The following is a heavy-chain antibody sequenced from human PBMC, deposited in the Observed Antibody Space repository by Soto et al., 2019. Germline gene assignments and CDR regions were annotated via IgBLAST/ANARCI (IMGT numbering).Heavy chain of an antibody. CDR1: GFTFDDYT. CDR2: ISWDGGST. CDR3: ATLSNYDSSGYYGNIFAY. Sequence: GGSLRLSCAASGFTFDDYTIHWVRQAPGEGLEWVSLISWDGGSTYYADSVKGRFTISRDNSKNSLYLQMNSLRTEDTALYYCATLSNYDSSGYYGNIFAYWGRGTLVTVSS. D-gene: IGHD3-22*01. V-gene: IGHV3-43*01. J-gene: IGHJ4*02.